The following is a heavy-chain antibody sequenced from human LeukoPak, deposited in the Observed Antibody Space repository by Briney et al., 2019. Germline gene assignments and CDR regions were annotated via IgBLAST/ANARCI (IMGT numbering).Heavy chain of an antibody. CDR2: FYYSGST. CDR3: ARDQGFGGSYYYCGMDV. V-gene: IGHV4-59*01. J-gene: IGHJ6*02. Sequence: PSETLSLTCTVSGGSISSYYWSWIRQPPGKGLEWIGFFYYSGSTNYNPSLKSRVTISVDTSKNQFSLKLSSVTAADTAVYYCARDQGFGGSYYYCGMDVWGQGTTVTVSS. D-gene: IGHD3-10*01. CDR1: GGSISSYY.